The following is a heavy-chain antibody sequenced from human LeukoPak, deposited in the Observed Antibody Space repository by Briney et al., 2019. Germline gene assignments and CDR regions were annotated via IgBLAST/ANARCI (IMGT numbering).Heavy chain of an antibody. CDR1: GYTFTDYA. CDR2: INPNTGNP. CDR3: ASNFLGSCTSPSCLLDELDY. Sequence: ASVKVSCKASGYTFTDYAMNWVRQAPGQGLEWMGWINPNTGNPTYAPGFTGRFVFSVDTSVSTAYLQVNTLKSADTAVYYCASNFLGSCTSPSCLLDELDYWGQGTLVSVFS. D-gene: IGHD2-2*01. V-gene: IGHV7-4-1*02. J-gene: IGHJ4*02.